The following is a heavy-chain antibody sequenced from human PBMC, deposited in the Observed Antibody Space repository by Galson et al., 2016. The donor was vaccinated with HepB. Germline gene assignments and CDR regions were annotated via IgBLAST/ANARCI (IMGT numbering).Heavy chain of an antibody. CDR2: VSHSSTYV. CDR3: ARSVGWYFDV. Sequence: SLRLSCAASGLTFDNYTMNWLRQAPGKGLEWVSSVSHSSTYVYYADSVQGRFTISRDNAKNSLYLEMNSLRVEDTAVFYCARSVGWYFDVWGRGTLVTVSS. V-gene: IGHV3-21*01. J-gene: IGHJ2*01. CDR1: GLTFDNYT.